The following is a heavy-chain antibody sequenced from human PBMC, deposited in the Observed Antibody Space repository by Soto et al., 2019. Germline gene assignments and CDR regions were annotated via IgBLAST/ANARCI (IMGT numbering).Heavy chain of an antibody. CDR2: ISGYNGNT. V-gene: IGHV1-18*01. CDR1: GYSFTTYG. Sequence: QVQLVQSRGEVKKPGASVKVSCKTSGYSFTTYGISWVRQAPGQGLEWMGWISGYNGNTNYAQKLQGRVTMTTDTSTSTAYMELRSLRSDDTAVYYCAREGPAPYYYYGMDVWGQGSTVTASS. CDR3: AREGPAPYYYYGMDV. J-gene: IGHJ6*02.